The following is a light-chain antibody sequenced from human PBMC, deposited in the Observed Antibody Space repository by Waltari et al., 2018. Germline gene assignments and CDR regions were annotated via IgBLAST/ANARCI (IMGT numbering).Light chain of an antibody. J-gene: IGKJ3*01. V-gene: IGKV3D-15*01. CDR3: QQNINWPFT. CDR2: DAS. Sequence: EIVMTQSPATLSLSPGERATLSCRASQSVSSSLAWYQQKPGQAPRLLIYDASSRATGIPDRFSGSGSGTEFTLTISSLEPENVAVYYCQQNINWPFTFGPGTKLDIK. CDR1: QSVSSS.